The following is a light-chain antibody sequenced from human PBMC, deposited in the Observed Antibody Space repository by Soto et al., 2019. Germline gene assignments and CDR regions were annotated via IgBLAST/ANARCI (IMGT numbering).Light chain of an antibody. Sequence: ELVLTQSPGTLSLSPGDSAALSCKASQIGSGNYLSWYQQKSGQAPRLLIYATSTRAPGIPERFSGSGSATDFSLIISRLEPEDSAVYYCQHCGYPQWTFGRGTKVDI. CDR1: QIGSGNY. CDR3: QHCGYPQWT. V-gene: IGKV3-20*01. J-gene: IGKJ1*01. CDR2: ATS.